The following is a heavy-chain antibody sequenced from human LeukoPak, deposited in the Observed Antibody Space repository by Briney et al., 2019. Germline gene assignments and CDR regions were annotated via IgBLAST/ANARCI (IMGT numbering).Heavy chain of an antibody. J-gene: IGHJ4*02. CDR2: ISAYNGNT. V-gene: IGHV1-18*01. CDR3: AREVIWGYYPPNLDY. CDR1: GYTFTSYG. D-gene: IGHD3-3*01. Sequence: ASVKVSCKASGYTFTSYGISWVRQAPGQGLEWMGWISAYNGNTNYAQKLQGRVTMTTDTSTSTAYMELRSLRSDDTAVYYCAREVIWGYYPPNLDYWGQGTLVTVSS.